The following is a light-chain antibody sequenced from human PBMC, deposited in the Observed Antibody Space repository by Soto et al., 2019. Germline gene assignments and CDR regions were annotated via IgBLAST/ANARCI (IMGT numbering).Light chain of an antibody. V-gene: IGKV3D-15*01. CDR3: QQYNNWPQIT. J-gene: IGKJ5*01. CDR2: DTS. Sequence: TQSPATLSVSPGGRTILSCRASQTVNNYLAWYQQKPGQAPRLLIYDTSKRAPGVPARFIGSGSGTEFTLTISSLQSEDFAVYYCQQYNNWPQITFGQGTRLEIK. CDR1: QTVNNY.